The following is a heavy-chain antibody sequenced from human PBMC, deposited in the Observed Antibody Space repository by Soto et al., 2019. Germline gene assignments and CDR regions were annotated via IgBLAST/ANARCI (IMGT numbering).Heavy chain of an antibody. CDR1: GYTFTSYY. CDR3: ARKYEGTAMVTGAFDI. D-gene: IGHD5-18*01. Sequence: QVQLVQSGAEVKKPVASVKVSCKASGYTFTSYYMHWVRQAPGQGLEWMGIINPSGGSTSYAQKFQGRVTITRDTSTSTVYMELSSLRSEVTAVYYCARKYEGTAMVTGAFDIWGQGTMVTVSS. J-gene: IGHJ3*02. V-gene: IGHV1-46*01. CDR2: INPSGGST.